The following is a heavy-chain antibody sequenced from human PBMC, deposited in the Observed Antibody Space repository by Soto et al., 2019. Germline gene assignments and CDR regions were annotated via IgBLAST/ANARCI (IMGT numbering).Heavy chain of an antibody. CDR1: GFSLSTSGVG. V-gene: IGHV2-5*02. CDR2: IYWDDDK. Sequence: QITLKESGPTLVKPTQTLTLTCTFSGFSLSTSGVGVGWIRQPPGKALEWLALIYWDDDKRYSSSLNSRLTLTXXTSKTQVVLTMTNMAPVDTATYYCAHSRPPRLLDYWGQGTLVTVSS. D-gene: IGHD6-6*01. J-gene: IGHJ4*02. CDR3: AHSRPPRLLDY.